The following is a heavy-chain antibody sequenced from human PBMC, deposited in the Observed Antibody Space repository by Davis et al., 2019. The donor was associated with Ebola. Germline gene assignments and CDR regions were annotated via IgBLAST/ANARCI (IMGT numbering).Heavy chain of an antibody. V-gene: IGHV1-18*04. CDR1: GYTFTNYG. Sequence: ASVKVSCKASGYTFTNYGITWVRQPPRQGLEWMGWISAYNGNTNYAQKLQGRVTMTTDTSTSTAYMELRSLRSDDTAVYYCARESTDYGDYRLDYWGQGTLVTVSS. CDR3: ARESTDYGDYRLDY. D-gene: IGHD4-17*01. J-gene: IGHJ4*02. CDR2: ISAYNGNT.